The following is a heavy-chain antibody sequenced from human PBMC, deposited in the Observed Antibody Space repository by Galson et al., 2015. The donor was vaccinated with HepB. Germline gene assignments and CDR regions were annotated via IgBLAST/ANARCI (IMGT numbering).Heavy chain of an antibody. Sequence: SVKVSCKASGGTFSNYAISWVRQAPGQGLEWMGGIVPVFGTSNYAQRFQVRVTITADESTSTAYMELSSLRSDDTAVYYCARGPHGRDGYNPAEYFQHWGQGTLVTVSS. CDR3: ARGPHGRDGYNPAEYFQH. CDR2: IVPVFGTS. D-gene: IGHD5-24*01. V-gene: IGHV1-69*13. CDR1: GGTFSNYA. J-gene: IGHJ1*01.